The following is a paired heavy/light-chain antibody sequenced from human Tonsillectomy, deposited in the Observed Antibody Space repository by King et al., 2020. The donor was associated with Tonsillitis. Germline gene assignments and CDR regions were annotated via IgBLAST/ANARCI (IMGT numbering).Light chain of an antibody. CDR2: DAS. J-gene: IGKJ4*01. V-gene: IGKV3-11*01. CDR1: QSVSSF. Sequence: EIVLTQSPATLSLSPGERATLSCRASQSVSSFLAWYQQKPGQAPRLLIYDASNRATGIPARFSGSGSGTDFTLTISSLEPEDFAVYYCQQRSSWPRLTFGGGTKVEIK. CDR3: QQRSSWPRLT.
Heavy chain of an antibody. D-gene: IGHD3-22*01. CDR3: ARDALSFMIVLSDSYYYMDV. CDR2: ISGYNGNT. Sequence: QGQLVQSGAEVKKPGASVKVSCKASGYTFTSYGIIWVRQAPGQGLEWMGWISGYNGNTNYAQKFQGRVTMTTDTSTSTAYMELRSLRSDDTAVYFCARDALSFMIVLSDSYYYMDVWGKGTTVTVSS. J-gene: IGHJ6*03. V-gene: IGHV1-18*01. CDR1: GYTFTSYG.